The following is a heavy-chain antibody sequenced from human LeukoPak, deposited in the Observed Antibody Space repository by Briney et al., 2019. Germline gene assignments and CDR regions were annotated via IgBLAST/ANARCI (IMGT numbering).Heavy chain of an antibody. CDR2: IYYSGST. CDR1: GGSISSYY. CDR3: ARGAVIAAADVYYYGMDV. V-gene: IGHV4-59*01. D-gene: IGHD6-13*01. Sequence: SETLSLTCTVSGGSISSYYWSWLRQPPGKGLQWIGYIYYSGSTNYNPSLKSRVTISVDTSKNQFSLKLSSVTAADTAVYYCARGAVIAAADVYYYGMDVWGQGTTVTVSS. J-gene: IGHJ6*02.